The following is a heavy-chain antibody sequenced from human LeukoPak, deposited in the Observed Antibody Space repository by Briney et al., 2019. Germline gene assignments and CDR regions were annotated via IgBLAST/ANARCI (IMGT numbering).Heavy chain of an antibody. D-gene: IGHD5-18*01. V-gene: IGHV3-23*01. CDR3: AKNAGYSYGLYYFDY. CDR1: GFPFSSYA. Sequence: PGGSLRLSCTASGFPFSSYAMSWVRLAPGKGLEWVSRIISSGDITYYPDSLKGRFTISRDNSKNTVYLQMDSLRADDSAVYYCAKNAGYSYGLYYFDYWGQGALVTVSS. CDR2: IISSGDIT. J-gene: IGHJ4*02.